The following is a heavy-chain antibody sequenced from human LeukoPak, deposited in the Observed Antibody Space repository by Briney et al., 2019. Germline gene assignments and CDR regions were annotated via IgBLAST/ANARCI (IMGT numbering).Heavy chain of an antibody. V-gene: IGHV4-59*01. Sequence: SETLSLTCTVSGGSISSYYWSWIRQPPGKGLEWIGYIYYSGSTNYNPSLKSRVTISVDTSKNQFSLKLSSVTAADTAVYYCARVWPYCSSTSCTPSGMDVWGKGTTVTVSS. CDR1: GGSISSYY. D-gene: IGHD2-2*01. CDR2: IYYSGST. J-gene: IGHJ6*04. CDR3: ARVWPYCSSTSCTPSGMDV.